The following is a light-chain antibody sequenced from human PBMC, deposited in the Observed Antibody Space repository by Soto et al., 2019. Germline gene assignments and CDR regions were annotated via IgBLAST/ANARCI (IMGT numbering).Light chain of an antibody. CDR2: DAS. CDR1: QSISSW. CDR3: QQYNSYS. V-gene: IGKV1-5*01. Sequence: DIQMTQSPSTLSASVGDRVTITCRASQSISSWLAWYQQKPGKAPKLLIYDASSLKSGVPSRFSGSGSGTDFTLAISSLQPEDSATYYCQQYNSYSFGQGTKVDIK. J-gene: IGKJ1*01.